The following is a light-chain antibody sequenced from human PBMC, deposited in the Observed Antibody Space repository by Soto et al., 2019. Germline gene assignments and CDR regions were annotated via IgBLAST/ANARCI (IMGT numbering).Light chain of an antibody. CDR3: QQSHRTPIT. Sequence: DSRIRQSPSSVSASVGDRGTITCGASQSISKYLNWYQQKPGKAPKVLIYAASTVQSGVPSRFSGSGSGTDFTLTITSLQPEDFATYYCQQSHRTPITFGQGTRLEIK. J-gene: IGKJ5*01. V-gene: IGKV1-39*01. CDR2: AAS. CDR1: QSISKY.